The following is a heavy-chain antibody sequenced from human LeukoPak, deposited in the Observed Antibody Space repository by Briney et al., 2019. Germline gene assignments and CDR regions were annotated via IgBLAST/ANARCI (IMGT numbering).Heavy chain of an antibody. CDR2: IKGDESAK. CDR1: GFTFTTYW. Sequence: GGSLRLSCAASGFTFTTYWMAWVRQAPGKGLEWVANIKGDESAKHQADSVKGRFTLSRDNAQNSVYLQMSSLRVEDTAVYYCARDVGGSLDYWGQGTLVTVSS. J-gene: IGHJ4*02. D-gene: IGHD1-26*01. CDR3: ARDVGGSLDY. V-gene: IGHV3-7*01.